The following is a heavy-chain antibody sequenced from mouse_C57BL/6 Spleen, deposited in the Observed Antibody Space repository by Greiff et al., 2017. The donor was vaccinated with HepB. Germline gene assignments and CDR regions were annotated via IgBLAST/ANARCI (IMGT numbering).Heavy chain of an antibody. V-gene: IGHV1-53*01. CDR2: INPSNGGT. D-gene: IGHD1-1*01. CDR1: GYTFTSYW. CDR3: GRGNYYGSSYGFAY. Sequence: VQLQQPGTELVKPGASVKLSCKASGYTFTSYWMHWVKQRPGQGLEWIGNINPSNGGTNYNEKFKSKATLTVAKPSSTAYMQLSSLTSEDAAVYYGGRGNYYGSSYGFAYWGQGTLVTVSA. J-gene: IGHJ3*01.